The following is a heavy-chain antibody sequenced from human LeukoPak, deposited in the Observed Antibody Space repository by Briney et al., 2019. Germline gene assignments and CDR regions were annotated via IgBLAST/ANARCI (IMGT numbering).Heavy chain of an antibody. J-gene: IGHJ6*04. CDR3: ARGWRPHCYGMGD. Sequence: GGSLRLSCVTSGFTFSQYWMTWVRQAPGKGLEWVANIQRDGRDDNYVDSVKGRFTISRDNAKNSLYLQMNSLRAEDTAVYYCARGWRPHCYGMGDWGKGTTVTVSS. CDR1: GFTFSQYW. CDR2: IQRDGRDD. D-gene: IGHD6-13*01. V-gene: IGHV3-7*03.